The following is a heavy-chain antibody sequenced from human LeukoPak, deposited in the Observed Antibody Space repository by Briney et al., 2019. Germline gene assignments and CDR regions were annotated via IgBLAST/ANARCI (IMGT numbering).Heavy chain of an antibody. CDR3: ARDLWGSYRYPFDY. V-gene: IGHV3-30*04. D-gene: IGHD3-16*02. CDR1: GFTFSAYA. Sequence: PGRSLRLSCAASGFTFSAYAMHWVRQAPGKGLEWVAVISYDESNKYYADSVKGRFTISRDSSKNTLYLQMNSQRPDDTAVYYCARDLWGSYRYPFDYWGQGTLVTVSS. J-gene: IGHJ4*02. CDR2: ISYDESNK.